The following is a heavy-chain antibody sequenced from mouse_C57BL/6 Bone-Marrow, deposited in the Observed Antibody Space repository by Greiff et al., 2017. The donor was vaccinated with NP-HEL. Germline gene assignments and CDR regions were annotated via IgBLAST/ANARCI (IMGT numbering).Heavy chain of an antibody. CDR2: IYPADSET. CDR3: ARGGQLSFLAWFAY. CDR1: GYTFTSYW. V-gene: IGHV1-61*01. D-gene: IGHD3-2*02. Sequence: QVQLKQPGAELVRPGSSVKLSCKASGYTFTSYWMDWVKQRPGQGLEWIGNIYPADSETHYNQKFKDKATLTVDKSSSTAYMQLSSLTSEDSAVYYCARGGQLSFLAWFAYGGQGTLVTVSA. J-gene: IGHJ3*01.